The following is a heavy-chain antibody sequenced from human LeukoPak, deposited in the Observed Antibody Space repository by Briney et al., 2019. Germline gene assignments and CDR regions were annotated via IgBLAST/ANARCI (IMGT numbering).Heavy chain of an antibody. CDR2: LFPIFGIA. V-gene: IGHV1-69*13. D-gene: IGHD6-13*01. CDR1: GGTPSRYA. CDR3: ARGGSSSLGIFDY. J-gene: IGHJ4*02. Sequence: SAKDSPTPPGGTPSRYALSWGRPAPGPGLEWMGRLFPIFGIANNAQKFQGRVTITADESTSTAYMELSSLISEDAAVYYCARGGSSSLGIFDYWGQGTLVTVSS.